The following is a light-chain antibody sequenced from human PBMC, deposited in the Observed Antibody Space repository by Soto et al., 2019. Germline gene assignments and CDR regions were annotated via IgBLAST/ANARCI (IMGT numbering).Light chain of an antibody. V-gene: IGKV1-5*01. CDR1: QNINNW. J-gene: IGKJ4*01. CDR3: QQYNQY. CDR2: DAS. Sequence: DTPMTQSPSTLSASIGDRVTITCRASQNINNWLAWYQQKPGKAPKLLIYDASRLKSGVPSRFSGSGSGTEFTLTISSLQPDDSATYYCQQYNQYFGGGNKVEI.